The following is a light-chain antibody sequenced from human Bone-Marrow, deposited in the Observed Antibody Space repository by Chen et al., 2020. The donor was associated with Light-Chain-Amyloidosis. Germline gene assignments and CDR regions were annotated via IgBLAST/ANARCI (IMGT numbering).Light chain of an antibody. CDR3: LQTFNPPLT. CDR2: AVS. Sequence: DIQMTQSPPSLSASVGDRVSVTCRASQNIMSYLHWYQQMPGKAPKLLIYAVSHLQNGVPSRFRGSASGTDFTLTISSLQPEDFATYFCLQTFNPPLTFGGGTKVEIK. CDR1: QNIMSY. J-gene: IGKJ4*01. V-gene: IGKV1-39*01.